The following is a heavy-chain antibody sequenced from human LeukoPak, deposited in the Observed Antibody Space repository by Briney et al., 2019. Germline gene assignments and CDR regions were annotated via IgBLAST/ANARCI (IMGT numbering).Heavy chain of an antibody. D-gene: IGHD2-15*01. CDR1: GYTLTGDY. Sequence: AAVKDSCKASGYTLTGDYMHSVRPAPGQGLEWMGWINPNSGGTNYEQKFQGRVTMTRDTSISTAYMELSRLRSDDTAVYYCARGIVVVVAARAFDYWGQGTLVTVSS. J-gene: IGHJ4*02. CDR3: ARGIVVVVAARAFDY. CDR2: INPNSGGT. V-gene: IGHV1-2*02.